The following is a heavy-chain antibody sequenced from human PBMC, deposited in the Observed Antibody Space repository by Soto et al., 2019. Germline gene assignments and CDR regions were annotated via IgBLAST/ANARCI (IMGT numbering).Heavy chain of an antibody. CDR1: GFTFSSYA. Sequence: GGSLRLSCAASGFTFSSYAMHWVRQAPGKGLEWVAVISYDGSNKYYADSVKGRFTISRDNSKNTLYLQMNSLRAEDTAVYYCARERPGVDRYYYGMDVWGQGTTVTVSS. J-gene: IGHJ6*02. D-gene: IGHD3-10*01. CDR2: ISYDGSNK. V-gene: IGHV3-30-3*01. CDR3: ARERPGVDRYYYGMDV.